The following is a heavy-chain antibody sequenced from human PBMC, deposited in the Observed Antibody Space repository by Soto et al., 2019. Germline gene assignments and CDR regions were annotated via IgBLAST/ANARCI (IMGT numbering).Heavy chain of an antibody. J-gene: IGHJ6*03. Sequence: ASVKVSCKASGYTFTSYAMHWVRQAPGQRLEWMGWINAGNGNTKYSQKFQGRVTITRDTSASTAYMVLSSLRSEDTAVYYCARVDYDILTGYGPDYYYYYMDVWGKGTTVTVSS. D-gene: IGHD3-9*01. CDR2: INAGNGNT. CDR3: ARVDYDILTGYGPDYYYYYMDV. V-gene: IGHV1-3*01. CDR1: GYTFTSYA.